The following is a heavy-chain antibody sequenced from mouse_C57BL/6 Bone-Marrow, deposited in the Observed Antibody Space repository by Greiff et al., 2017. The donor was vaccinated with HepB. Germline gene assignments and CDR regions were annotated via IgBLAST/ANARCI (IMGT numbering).Heavy chain of an antibody. V-gene: IGHV1-52*01. CDR3: ARRENYYGSSDYFDY. J-gene: IGHJ2*01. CDR2: IDPSDSET. D-gene: IGHD1-1*01. CDR1: GYTFTSYW. Sequence: QVQLQQPGAELVRPGSSVKLSCKASGYTFTSYWMHWVKQRPIQGLEWIGNIDPSDSETHYNQKFKDKATLTVDKSSSTAYMQLSSLTSEDSAVYSCARRENYYGSSDYFDYWGQGTTLTVSS.